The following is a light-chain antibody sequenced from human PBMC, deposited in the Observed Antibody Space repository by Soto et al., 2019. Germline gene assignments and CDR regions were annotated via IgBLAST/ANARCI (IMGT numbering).Light chain of an antibody. V-gene: IGLV1-44*01. Sequence: QSVLTQPPSASGTPGQRVTISCSGSSSNIGSNSVNWYQQLPGTAPKLLMYSSNQRPSGVPDRFSGSESGTSASLAISGLQSEDEADYYCAAWDDSLNGVVFGGGTKVTVL. CDR1: SSNIGSNS. J-gene: IGLJ2*01. CDR3: AAWDDSLNGVV. CDR2: SSN.